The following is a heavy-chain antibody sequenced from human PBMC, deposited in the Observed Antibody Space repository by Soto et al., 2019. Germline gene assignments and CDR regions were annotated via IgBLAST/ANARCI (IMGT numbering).Heavy chain of an antibody. CDR3: AKDFYDSSGYYRPFDY. V-gene: IGHV3-23*01. CDR1: GFTFSSYA. CDR2: ISGSGGST. D-gene: IGHD3-22*01. J-gene: IGHJ4*02. Sequence: PXGSLRLSFAASGFTFSSYAMSWVRQAPGKGLEWVSAISGSGGSTYYADSVKGRFTISRDNSKNTLYLQMNSLRAEDTAVYYCAKDFYDSSGYYRPFDYWGQGTLVTVSS.